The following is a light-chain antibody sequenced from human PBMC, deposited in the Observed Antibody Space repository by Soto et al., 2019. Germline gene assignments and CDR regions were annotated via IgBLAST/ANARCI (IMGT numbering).Light chain of an antibody. CDR3: QQANNFPWT. V-gene: IGKV1-12*01. CDR1: QGISSS. J-gene: IGKJ1*01. Sequence: DIQMTQSPSSVSASVGDRVTITCRASQGISSSLAWYQQEPGKATKLLIYATSSLQSGVPSRFSGSGSGTDFSLTISSLQPEDFATYYCQQANNFPWTFGQETNVEIK. CDR2: ATS.